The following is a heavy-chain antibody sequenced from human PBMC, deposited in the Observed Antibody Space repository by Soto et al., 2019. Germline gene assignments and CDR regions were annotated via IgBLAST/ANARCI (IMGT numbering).Heavy chain of an antibody. CDR3: ARDRDDSSWSTAQHFQH. J-gene: IGHJ1*01. CDR2: INTYNGNT. D-gene: IGHD3-22*01. V-gene: IGHV1-18*01. CDR1: GYTFPDYG. Sequence: ASVKVSCKACGYTFPDYGIHWVRHAPGQGLEWMGWINTYNGNTYYTQNLQGRVTMTRDTSTSTAYMDLRSLRFDDTALYYCARDRDDSSWSTAQHFQHWGQGTLVSVSS.